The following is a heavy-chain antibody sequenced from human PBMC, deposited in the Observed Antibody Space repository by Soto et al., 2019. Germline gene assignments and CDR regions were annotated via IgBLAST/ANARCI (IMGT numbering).Heavy chain of an antibody. CDR3: ATGYCSSASCHYYYYGMDV. CDR2: IYSSGST. D-gene: IGHD2-2*01. CDR1: GGSIGGSNYF. J-gene: IGHJ6*02. V-gene: IGHV4-39*01. Sequence: SETLSLTCTVSGGSIGGSNYFWGWIRQSPGTGLEWLGTIYSSGSTYYNPSLKSRITMSLDTSKNRFSLNLGSVTAADTAMYYFATGYCSSASCHYYYYGMDVWGQGTTVTVSS.